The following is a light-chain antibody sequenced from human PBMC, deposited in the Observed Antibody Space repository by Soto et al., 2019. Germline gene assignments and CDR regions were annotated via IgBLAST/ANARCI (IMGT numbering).Light chain of an antibody. CDR1: QSLLHSTGNNY. CDR2: MGS. Sequence: EIVLTQSPLSLPVPPGEPASISCRSGQSLLHSTGNNYLDWYVQKPGQSPQLLIYMGSNRASGVPDRISGSGSGTDFTLEISRVEAEDVGVEYGRQVLQTPYTFGQGTKVEIK. V-gene: IGKV2-28*01. J-gene: IGKJ2*01. CDR3: RQVLQTPYT.